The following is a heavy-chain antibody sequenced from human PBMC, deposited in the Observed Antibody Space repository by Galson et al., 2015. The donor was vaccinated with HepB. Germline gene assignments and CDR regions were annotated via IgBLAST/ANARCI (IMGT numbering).Heavy chain of an antibody. J-gene: IGHJ3*02. CDR3: ARFDYVDAFDI. CDR2: INSDGSST. V-gene: IGHV3-74*01. Sequence: SLRLSCAASGFTFSSYWMHWVRQALGKGLVWVSRINSDGSSTSYADSVKGRFTISRDNAKNTLYLQMNSLRAEDTAVYYCARFDYVDAFDIWGQGTMVTVSS. D-gene: IGHD4-17*01. CDR1: GFTFSSYW.